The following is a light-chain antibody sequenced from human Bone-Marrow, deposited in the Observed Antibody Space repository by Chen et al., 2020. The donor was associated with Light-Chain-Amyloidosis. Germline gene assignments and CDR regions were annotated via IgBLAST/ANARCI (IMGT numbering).Light chain of an antibody. CDR1: QSVGSY. CDR3: QQRSNWPPALT. J-gene: IGKJ4*01. CDR2: DAS. V-gene: IGKV3-11*01. Sequence: EFVLTQSPATLSLSPGERATLSCRASQSVGSYLAWYQQKPGQAPRLLIYDASNRAIGIPARFSGSGYGTDFTLTISSIEPEDVEVYYCQQRSNWPPALTFGGGTKVEIK.